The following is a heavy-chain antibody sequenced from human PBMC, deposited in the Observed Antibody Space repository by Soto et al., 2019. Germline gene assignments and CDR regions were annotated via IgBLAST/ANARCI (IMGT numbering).Heavy chain of an antibody. V-gene: IGHV1-8*01. J-gene: IGHJ3*02. CDR1: GYTFTSYD. CDR2: MNPNSGNT. Sequence: ASVKVSCKASGYTFTSYDINWVRQATGQELEWMGWMNPNSGNTGYAQKFQGRVTMTRNTSISTAYMELSSLRSEDTAVYYCAIRRIAVAGPHDAFDIWGQGTMVTVSS. D-gene: IGHD6-19*01. CDR3: AIRRIAVAGPHDAFDI.